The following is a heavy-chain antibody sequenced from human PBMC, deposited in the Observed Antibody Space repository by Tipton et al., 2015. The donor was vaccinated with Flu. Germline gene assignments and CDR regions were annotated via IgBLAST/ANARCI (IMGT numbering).Heavy chain of an antibody. CDR2: INHSGST. V-gene: IGHV4-34*01. CDR3: ARAPSQRGAFDI. J-gene: IGHJ3*02. Sequence: TLSLTCAVYGGSFSGYYWSWIRQPPGKGLEWIGEINHSGSTNYNPSLKSRVIMSVDTSNNQFSLKLSSVTAADTAVYYCARAPSQRGAFDIWGQGTMVIVSS. CDR1: GGSFSGYY.